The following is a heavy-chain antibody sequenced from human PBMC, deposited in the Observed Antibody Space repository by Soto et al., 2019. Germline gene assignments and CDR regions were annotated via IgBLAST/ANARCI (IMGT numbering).Heavy chain of an antibody. CDR3: AKGIVGHYYYYGMDV. D-gene: IGHD3-22*01. J-gene: IGHJ6*02. CDR2: ISYDGSNK. CDR1: GFTFSSYG. V-gene: IGHV3-30*18. Sequence: QVQLVESGGGVVQLGRSLRLSCAASGFTFSSYGMHWVRQAPGKGLEWVAVISYDGSNKYYADSVKGRFTISRDNSKNTLYLQMNSLRAEDTAVYYCAKGIVGHYYYYGMDVWGQGTTVTVSS.